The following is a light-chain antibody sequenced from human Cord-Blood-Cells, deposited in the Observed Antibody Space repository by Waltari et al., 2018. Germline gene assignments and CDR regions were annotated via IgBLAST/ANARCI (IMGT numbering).Light chain of an antibody. CDR3: QKYNSALRT. CDR2: AAS. Sequence: DIQMTQSPSSLSASVGDRVTITCRASQGISNYLAWYQQKPGKVPKLLIYAASTLQSGVPSRFSGSGSGTDFTRTISSLQPEDVATYYCQKYNSALRTFGQGTKVEIK. J-gene: IGKJ1*01. CDR1: QGISNY. V-gene: IGKV1-27*01.